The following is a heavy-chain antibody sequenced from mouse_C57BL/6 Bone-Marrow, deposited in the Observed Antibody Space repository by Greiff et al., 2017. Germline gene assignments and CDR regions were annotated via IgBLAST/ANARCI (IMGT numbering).Heavy chain of an antibody. CDR1: GFTFSSYA. J-gene: IGHJ4*01. CDR2: ISDGGSYT. CDR3: ARVAYGFYAMDY. V-gene: IGHV5-4*03. Sequence: EVMLVESGGGLVKPGGSLKLSCAASGFTFSSYAMSWVRQTPEKRLEWVATISDGGSYTYYPANVKGRFTISRDNAKNNLYLQMSHLKSEDTAMYYCARVAYGFYAMDYWGQGTSVTVSS. D-gene: IGHD2-2*01.